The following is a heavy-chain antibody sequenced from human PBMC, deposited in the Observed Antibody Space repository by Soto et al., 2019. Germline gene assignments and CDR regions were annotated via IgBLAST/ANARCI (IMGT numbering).Heavy chain of an antibody. D-gene: IGHD4-17*01. CDR1: GFTFSGSA. J-gene: IGHJ6*02. V-gene: IGHV3-73*02. CDR3: TRHLRWGYGMDV. CDR2: IRSKANSYAT. Sequence: EVQLVESGGGLVQPGGSLKLSCAASGFTFSGSAMHWVRQASGKGLEWVGRIRSKANSYATAYAASVKGRFTISRDDSKNTAYLQMNSLKTEDTAVYYCTRHLRWGYGMDVWGQGTTVTVSS.